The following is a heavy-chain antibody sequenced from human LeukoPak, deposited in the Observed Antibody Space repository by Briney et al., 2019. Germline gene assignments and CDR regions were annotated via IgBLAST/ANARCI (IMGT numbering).Heavy chain of an antibody. CDR3: ATIGDRRSGELYRIDY. Sequence: GGSLTLLCAASGFTFSNYAMHWVRQAPGKGLEWVAVVSYDGSNKYYADSVKGRFTISRDNSKNTLYLQMNSLRAEDAAVYYCATIGDRRSGELYRIDYWGQGTLVTVSS. CDR1: GFTFSNYA. CDR2: VSYDGSNK. J-gene: IGHJ4*02. V-gene: IGHV3-30-3*01. D-gene: IGHD1-26*01.